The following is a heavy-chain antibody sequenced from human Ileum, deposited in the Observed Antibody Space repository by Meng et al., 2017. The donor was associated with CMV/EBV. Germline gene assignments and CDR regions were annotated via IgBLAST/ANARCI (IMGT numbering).Heavy chain of an antibody. Sequence: SETLSLTCPVSGHATNTGYYWAWIRRSPGKGREWIATIHHTGDTYYTPSLRSRATISIDTSKNQFSLMLNSLSVADTTVYYCANFYRGFNWVNFDFWGQESLVTVSS. CDR1: GHATNTGYY. J-gene: IGHJ4*02. D-gene: IGHD7-27*01. CDR3: ANFYRGFNWVNFDF. CDR2: IHHTGDT. V-gene: IGHV4-38-2*01.